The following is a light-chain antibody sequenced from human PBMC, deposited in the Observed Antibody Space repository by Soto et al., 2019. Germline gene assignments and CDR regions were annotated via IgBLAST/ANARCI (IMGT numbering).Light chain of an antibody. J-gene: IGLJ1*01. V-gene: IGLV1-51*02. CDR2: ENN. CDR1: SSNIGNNY. CDR3: GTWDSSLSAGFYV. Sequence: QSVLTQPPSVSAAPGQKVTISCSGSSSNIGNNYVSWYQQLPGTAPKLLIYENNKRPSGIPDRFSGSKSGTSATLGITGLQTGDEADYYCGTWDSSLSAGFYVLGTGTKLTVL.